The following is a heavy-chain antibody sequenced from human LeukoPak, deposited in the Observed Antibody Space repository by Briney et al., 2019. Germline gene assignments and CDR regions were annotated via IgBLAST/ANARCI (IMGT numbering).Heavy chain of an antibody. J-gene: IGHJ4*02. CDR1: GYTFTSYG. CDR2: IIPIFGTA. D-gene: IGHD3-22*01. CDR3: ARVVNYYDSSGLIY. V-gene: IGHV1-18*01. Sequence: ASVKVSCKASGYTFTSYGISWVRQAPGQGLEWMGGIIPIFGTANYAQKLQGRVTMTTDTSTSTAYMELRSLRSDDTAVYYCARVVNYYDSSGLIYWGQGTLVTVSS.